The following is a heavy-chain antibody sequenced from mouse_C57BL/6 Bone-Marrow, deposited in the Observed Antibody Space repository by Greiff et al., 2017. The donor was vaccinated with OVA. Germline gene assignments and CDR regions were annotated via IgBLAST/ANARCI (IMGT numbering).Heavy chain of an antibody. V-gene: IGHV1-52*01. CDR1: GYTFTSYW. CDR2: IDPSDSET. Sequence: QVQLQQSGAELVRPGSSVKLSCKASGYTFTSYWMHWVKQRPIQGLEWIGNIDPSDSETHYNQKFKDKATLTVDKSSSTAYMQLSSLTSEDSAVYYCARSPIYDGYLYYFDYWGQGTTLTVSS. D-gene: IGHD2-3*01. CDR3: ARSPIYDGYLYYFDY. J-gene: IGHJ2*01.